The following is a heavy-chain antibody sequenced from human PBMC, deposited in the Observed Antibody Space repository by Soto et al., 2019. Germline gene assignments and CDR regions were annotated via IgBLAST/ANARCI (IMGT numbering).Heavy chain of an antibody. J-gene: IGHJ6*02. D-gene: IGHD4-17*01. Sequence: QVQLIQSGAAVKKPGSSVKVSCQTSGDAFSSYAMSWVRQGPGQGLEWMGGIIPMFGTPIYTEKFQGRVTITADETTRAVYMELRSLTSDDSAVYYCARSYSVTTSSYYGMDVWGQGTTIIVS. CDR1: GDAFSSYA. V-gene: IGHV1-69*01. CDR3: ARSYSVTTSSYYGMDV. CDR2: IIPMFGTP.